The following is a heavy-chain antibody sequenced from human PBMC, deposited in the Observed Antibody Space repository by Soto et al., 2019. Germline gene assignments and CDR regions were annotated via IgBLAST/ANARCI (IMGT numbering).Heavy chain of an antibody. D-gene: IGHD5-18*01. CDR3: ARDRGYTYGFDF. CDR2: ISSSSSTI. CDR1: GLTFTSYN. Sequence: GSLRLSCAASGLTFTSYNMNWVRQAPGKGLEWVSFISSSSSTIYYADSVKGRFTISRDNAKNSLYLQMNSLRDEDTAVYYCARDRGYTYGFDFWGQGALVTSPQ. J-gene: IGHJ4*02. V-gene: IGHV3-48*02.